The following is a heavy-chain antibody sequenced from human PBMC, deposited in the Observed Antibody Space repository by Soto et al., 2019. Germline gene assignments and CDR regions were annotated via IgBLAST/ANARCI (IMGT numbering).Heavy chain of an antibody. D-gene: IGHD3-3*01. CDR2: INHSGST. CDR3: ARENLNYDFWSGKLNWFDP. Sequence: SETLSLTCAVSGGSISSGGYSWSWIRQPPGKGLEWIGEINHSGSTNYNPSLKSRVTISVDTSKNQFSLKLSSVTAADTAVYYCARENLNYDFWSGKLNWFDPWGQGTLVTVSS. CDR1: GGSISSGGYS. J-gene: IGHJ5*02. V-gene: IGHV4-30-2*01.